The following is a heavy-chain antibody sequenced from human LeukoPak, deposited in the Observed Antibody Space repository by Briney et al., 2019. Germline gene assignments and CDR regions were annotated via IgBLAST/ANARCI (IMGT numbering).Heavy chain of an antibody. CDR1: GFTFSSYA. D-gene: IGHD3-10*01. Sequence: GGSLRLSCAASGFTFSSYAMSWVRQAPGKGLEWVSAISGSGGSTYYADSVKGRFTISRDNSKNTLYLQMNSLRAEDTAVYYCAKDGTFGELFSYFDYWGQGTLVTVSS. J-gene: IGHJ4*02. CDR2: ISGSGGST. V-gene: IGHV3-23*01. CDR3: AKDGTFGELFSYFDY.